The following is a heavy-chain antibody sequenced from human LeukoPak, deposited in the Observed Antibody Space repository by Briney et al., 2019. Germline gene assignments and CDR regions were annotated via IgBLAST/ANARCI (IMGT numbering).Heavy chain of an antibody. J-gene: IGHJ6*03. Sequence: SETLSLTCTVSGGSISSYYWSWIRQPAGKGLEWIGRIYTSGSTNYNPSLKSRVTISVDTSKNQFSLKLSSVTAADTAVYYCARGRSSMVRGYYYYYMDVWGKGTTVTISS. CDR1: GGSISSYY. CDR2: IYTSGST. V-gene: IGHV4-4*07. CDR3: ARGRSSMVRGYYYYYMDV. D-gene: IGHD3-10*01.